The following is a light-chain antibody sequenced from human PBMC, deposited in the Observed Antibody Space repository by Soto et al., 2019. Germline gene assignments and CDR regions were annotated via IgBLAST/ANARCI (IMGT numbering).Light chain of an antibody. CDR1: RSDVGGYNY. CDR2: EVS. J-gene: IGLJ2*01. V-gene: IGLV2-8*01. CDR3: SSYAGSNNLVV. Sequence: QSALTKPPSASGSPGQSVTISCTGTRSDVGGYNYVSWYQQHPGKAPKLMIYEVSKRPSGVPDRFSGSKSGNTASLTVSGLQAEDEADYYCSSYAGSNNLVVFGGGTKLTVL.